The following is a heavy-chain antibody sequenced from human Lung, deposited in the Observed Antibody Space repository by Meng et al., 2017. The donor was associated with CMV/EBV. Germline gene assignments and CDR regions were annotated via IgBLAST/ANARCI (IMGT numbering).Heavy chain of an antibody. D-gene: IGHD1-1*01. CDR3: TTGFGTGEAF. CDR1: GFTFRTTW. CDR2: IKSRNDGGTA. V-gene: IGHV3-15*01. Sequence: GGSXRLXCAASGFTFRTTWMSWVRQAPGKGLDWVGRIKSRNDGGTADHGTHVKGRFTISRDDSKDTLYLQMNSLKVEDTAIYYCTTGFGTGEAFWGQGTLVTVSS. J-gene: IGHJ4*02.